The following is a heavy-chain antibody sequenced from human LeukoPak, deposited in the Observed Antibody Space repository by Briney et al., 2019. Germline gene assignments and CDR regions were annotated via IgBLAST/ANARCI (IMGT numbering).Heavy chain of an antibody. V-gene: IGHV3-33*01. Sequence: TGRSLRLSCAASGFIFNTHGMYWVRQAPGKGLEWVAVIWYDGSRKYYVDSVKGRFTISRDNPENMLYLQMNSLRAEDSAVYYCARDQGIFDYWGQGTLVTVSS. CDR1: GFIFNTHG. CDR3: ARDQGIFDY. J-gene: IGHJ4*02. CDR2: IWYDGSRK.